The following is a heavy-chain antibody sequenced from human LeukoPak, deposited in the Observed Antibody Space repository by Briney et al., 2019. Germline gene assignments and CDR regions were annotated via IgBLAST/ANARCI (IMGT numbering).Heavy chain of an antibody. CDR1: GFTFSSYA. Sequence: PGGSLRLSCAASGFTFSSYAMSWVRQAPGKGLEWVSAISGSGGSTYYADSVKGRFTISRDNSKNTLYLQMNSLRAEDTAVYYCAKQHIVVVTYDLDYWGQGTLVTVSS. D-gene: IGHD2-21*02. J-gene: IGHJ4*02. CDR3: AKQHIVVVTYDLDY. V-gene: IGHV3-23*01. CDR2: ISGSGGST.